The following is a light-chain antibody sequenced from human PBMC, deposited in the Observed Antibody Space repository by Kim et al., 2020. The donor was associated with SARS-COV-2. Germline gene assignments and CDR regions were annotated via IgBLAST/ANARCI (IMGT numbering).Light chain of an antibody. J-gene: IGKJ2*01. CDR2: VAS. CDR3: LQYHNLPYT. V-gene: IGKV1-33*01. CDR1: RDISNY. Sequence: DIQMTQSPPSLSASVGDRVTITCQASRDISNYLNWYQQKPGQAPKLMIYVASTLQDGVPSRFSGRGSGTDFTFTISNLQPEDIATYFCLQYHNLPYTFGQGTKLEI.